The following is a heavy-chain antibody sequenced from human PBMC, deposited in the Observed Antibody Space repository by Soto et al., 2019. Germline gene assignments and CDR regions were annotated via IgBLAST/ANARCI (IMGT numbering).Heavy chain of an antibody. Sequence: ASVQVSCKLSGYTNTEISMRWVRQAPGKGLEWMGGFDPEDGETIYAQKFQGRVTMTEDTSTDTAYMELSSLRSEDTAVYYCATKYSPEPKAYDYWGQGTLVTVSS. CDR2: FDPEDGET. D-gene: IGHD1-26*01. CDR3: ATKYSPEPKAYDY. V-gene: IGHV1-24*01. J-gene: IGHJ4*02. CDR1: GYTNTEIS.